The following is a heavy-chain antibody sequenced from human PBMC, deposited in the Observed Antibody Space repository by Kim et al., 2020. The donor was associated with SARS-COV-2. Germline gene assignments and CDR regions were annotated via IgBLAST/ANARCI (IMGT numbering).Heavy chain of an antibody. CDR3: ARQDYGIVGYYFDY. V-gene: IGHV4-39*01. Sequence: SETLSLTCTVSGGSISSSSYYWGWIRQPPGKGLEWIGSIYYSGSTYYNPSLKSRVTISVDTSKNQFSLKLSSVTAADTAVYYCARQDYGIVGYYFDYWGQGTLVTVSS. J-gene: IGHJ4*02. CDR1: GGSISSSSYY. CDR2: IYYSGST. D-gene: IGHD1-26*01.